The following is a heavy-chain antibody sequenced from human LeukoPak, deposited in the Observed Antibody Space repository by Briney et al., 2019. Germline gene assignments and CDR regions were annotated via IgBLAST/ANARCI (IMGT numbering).Heavy chain of an antibody. V-gene: IGHV3-21*01. Sequence: PGGSLRLSCAASGFTFSSYSMNWVRQAPGKGLEWVSSISSSSSYIYYADSVKGRFTISRDNAKNSLYLQMNSLRAEDTAVYYCATSDGGYSSGFDYWGQGTLVTVSS. J-gene: IGHJ4*02. D-gene: IGHD6-19*01. CDR3: ATSDGGYSSGFDY. CDR1: GFTFSSYS. CDR2: ISSSSSYI.